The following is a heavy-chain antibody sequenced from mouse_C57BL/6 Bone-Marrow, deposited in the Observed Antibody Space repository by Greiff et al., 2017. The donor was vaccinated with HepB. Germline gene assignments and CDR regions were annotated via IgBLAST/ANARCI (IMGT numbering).Heavy chain of an antibody. J-gene: IGHJ1*03. D-gene: IGHD2-3*01. CDR3: ARDGYYGGDWYFDV. V-gene: IGHV1-69*01. CDR1: GYTFTSYW. Sequence: VQLQQPGAELVMPGASVKLSCKASGYTFTSYWMHWVKQRPGQGLEWIGEIDPSDSYTNYNQKFKGKSTLTVDKSSSTAYMQLSSLTSEDSAVYYCARDGYYGGDWYFDVWGTGTTVTVSS. CDR2: IDPSDSYT.